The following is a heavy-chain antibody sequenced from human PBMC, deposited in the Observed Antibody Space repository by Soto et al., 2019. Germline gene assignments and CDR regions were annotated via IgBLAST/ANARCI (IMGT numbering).Heavy chain of an antibody. D-gene: IGHD7-27*01. CDR1: GFTFNNFV. V-gene: IGHV3-23*01. J-gene: IGHJ2*01. CDR2: IGGTSGST. CDR3: AKRRGDGYFDL. Sequence: EVQLLESGGGLVQPGGSLRLSCVASGFTFNNFVMGWVRQAPGKGLEWVSAIGGTSGSTYYADSMLGRFTISRDNSKNTLYPQLNSLRAEDTAVYYCAKRRGDGYFDLWGRGTLVTVSS.